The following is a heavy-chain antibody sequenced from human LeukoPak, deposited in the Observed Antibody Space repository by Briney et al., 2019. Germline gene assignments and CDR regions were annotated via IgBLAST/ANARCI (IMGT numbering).Heavy chain of an antibody. CDR2: IKQDGSEK. CDR3: ARDPVAARPNYYYMDV. V-gene: IGHV3-7*01. CDR1: GFTVSGNY. J-gene: IGHJ6*03. Sequence: GGSLRLSCAASGFTVSGNYTSWVRQAPGKGLEWVANIKQDGSEKYYVDSVKGRFTISRDNAKNSLYLQMNSLRAEDTAVYYCARDPVAARPNYYYMDVWGKGTTVTVSS. D-gene: IGHD6-6*01.